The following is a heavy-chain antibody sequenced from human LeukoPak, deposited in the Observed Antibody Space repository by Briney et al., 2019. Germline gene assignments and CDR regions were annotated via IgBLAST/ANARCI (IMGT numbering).Heavy chain of an antibody. CDR1: GFTFSSYW. CDR2: IKKDGSEK. V-gene: IGHV3-7*01. Sequence: GGSLRLSCAASGFTFSSYWMSWVRQAPGKGLEWVANIKKDGSEKYYVDSVKGRFTISRDNAKNSLYLQMNSLRAEDTAVYYCARDRGGWYRDAFDIWGQGTMVTVS. CDR3: ARDRGGWYRDAFDI. J-gene: IGHJ3*02. D-gene: IGHD6-19*01.